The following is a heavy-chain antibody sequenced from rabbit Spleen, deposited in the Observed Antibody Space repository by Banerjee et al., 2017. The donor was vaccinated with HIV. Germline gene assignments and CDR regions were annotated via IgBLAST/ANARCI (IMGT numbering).Heavy chain of an antibody. Sequence: ELVESGGGLVQAGESLKLSCKASGIDFSTYAMIWVRQAPGKGLEWIAYIYPTFGVANYANSVKGRFTISSDSAQNTVFLQMTSLTASDTATYFCVRGYDDYGDYTRLDLWGPGTLVTVS. CDR1: GIDFSTYA. D-gene: IGHD2-1*01. V-gene: IGHV1S47*01. CDR2: IYPTFGVA. CDR3: VRGYDDYGDYTRLDL. J-gene: IGHJ3*01.